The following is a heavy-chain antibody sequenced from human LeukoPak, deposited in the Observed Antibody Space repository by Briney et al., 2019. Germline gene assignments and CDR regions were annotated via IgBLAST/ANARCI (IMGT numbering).Heavy chain of an antibody. D-gene: IGHD2-21*01. J-gene: IGHJ4*02. Sequence: GGSLRLSCAASGFTVSSNYMSWVRQAPGTGLEWVSVIYSGGSTYYADSVKGRFTISRDNSKNTLYLQMNSLRAEDTAVYYCARDRDWAFDYWGQGILVTVSS. CDR2: IYSGGST. CDR3: ARDRDWAFDY. V-gene: IGHV3-66*01. CDR1: GFTVSSNY.